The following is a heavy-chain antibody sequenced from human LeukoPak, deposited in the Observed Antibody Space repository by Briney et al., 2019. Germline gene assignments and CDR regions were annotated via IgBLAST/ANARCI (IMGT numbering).Heavy chain of an antibody. CDR2: ISGSGGST. J-gene: IGHJ4*02. Sequence: GGSLRLSCAASGFTFSSYAMSWVRQAPGKGLEWVSAISGSGGSTYYADSVKGRFTTSRDNSKNTVYLQMNSLRAEDTAVYYCAKHGLCGGDCYLSDYWGQGTLVTVSS. V-gene: IGHV3-23*01. D-gene: IGHD2-21*01. CDR3: AKHGLCGGDCYLSDY. CDR1: GFTFSSYA.